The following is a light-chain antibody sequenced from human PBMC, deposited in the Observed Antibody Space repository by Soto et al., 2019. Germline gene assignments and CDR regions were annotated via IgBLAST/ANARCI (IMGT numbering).Light chain of an antibody. CDR2: AAS. V-gene: IGKV1-39*01. Sequence: DIQMTQSPSSLSASVGDRVTITCRASQNINTYLNWYQQKPGKAPKLLIYAASSLQSGVPSRFSGSGSGTDFTLTIRSLQPEDLAAYSCHQGYSTAYTGGQGTKLEIK. CDR3: HQGYSTAYT. J-gene: IGKJ2*01. CDR1: QNINTY.